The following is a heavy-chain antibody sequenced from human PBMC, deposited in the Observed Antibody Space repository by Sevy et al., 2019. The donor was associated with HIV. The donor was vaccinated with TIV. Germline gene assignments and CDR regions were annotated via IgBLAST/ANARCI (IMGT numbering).Heavy chain of an antibody. Sequence: KQSQTISLTCAISGDSVSSNSAAWNWIRQSPSRGLEWLGRTYYRSKWYNDYAVSIKSRITINPDTSKNQFSLQLNSVTPEDTAVYYCARGDYFGSGISNYYYYGMDVWGQGTTVTVSS. V-gene: IGHV6-1*01. CDR3: ARGDYFGSGISNYYYYGMDV. J-gene: IGHJ6*02. CDR2: TYYRSKWYN. CDR1: GDSVSSNSAA. D-gene: IGHD3-10*01.